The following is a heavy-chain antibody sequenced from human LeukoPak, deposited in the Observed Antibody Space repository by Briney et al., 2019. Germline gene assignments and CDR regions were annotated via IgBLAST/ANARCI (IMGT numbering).Heavy chain of an antibody. V-gene: IGHV4-59*01. J-gene: IGHJ6*02. Sequence: SETLSLTCTGSGGSISSYYWSWIRQPPGKGLEWIGYIYYSGSTNYNPSLKSRVTISVDTSKNQFSLKLSSVTAADTAVYYCARSYYGSGSYYGNYYYGMDVWGQGTTVTVSS. D-gene: IGHD3-10*01. CDR2: IYYSGST. CDR3: ARSYYGSGSYYGNYYYGMDV. CDR1: GGSISSYY.